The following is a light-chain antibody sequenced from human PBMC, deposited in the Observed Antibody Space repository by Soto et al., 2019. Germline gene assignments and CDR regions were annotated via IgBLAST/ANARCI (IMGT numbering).Light chain of an antibody. CDR1: SSNIGANYD. CDR3: SSYTSSSTLCV. CDR2: GNS. J-gene: IGLJ1*01. Sequence: QSVLTQPPSVSGAPGQRVTISCTGSSSNIGANYDVHWYQQRPGTAPKLLIFGNSNRPSGVPDRFSGSKSGTSASLAITGLQAEDEGDYYCSSYTSSSTLCVFGTGTKLTVL. V-gene: IGLV1-40*01.